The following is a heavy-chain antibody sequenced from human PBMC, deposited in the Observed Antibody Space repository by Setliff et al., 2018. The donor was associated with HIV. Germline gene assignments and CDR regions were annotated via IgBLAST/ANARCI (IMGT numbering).Heavy chain of an antibody. CDR1: GGSFTDYY. D-gene: IGHD2-15*01. CDR3: ARDLLDGTTVGVVVVTAPSWFDP. J-gene: IGHJ5*02. Sequence: PSETLSLTCAVYGGSFTDYYWSWIRQPPGKGLEWIGEINHSGSTNYNPSLKSRVTISVDKSKNQFSLRLKSVTAADTAVYYCARDLLDGTTVGVVVVTAPSWFDPWGQGTLVTVSS. V-gene: IGHV4-34*01. CDR2: INHSGST.